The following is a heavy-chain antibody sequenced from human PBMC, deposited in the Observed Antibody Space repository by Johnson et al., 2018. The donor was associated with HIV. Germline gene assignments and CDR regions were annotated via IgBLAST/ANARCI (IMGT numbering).Heavy chain of an antibody. CDR2: ISWNSGSI. CDR3: AKLRWAWGAAFDV. J-gene: IGHJ3*01. D-gene: IGHD3-16*01. CDR1: GFTFHDYA. V-gene: IGHV3-9*01. Sequence: VQLVESGGGLVQPGRSLRLSCAASGFTFHDYAMHWVRQAPGKGLEWVSGISWNSGSIGYADSVKGRFTISRDNSKNTLYLQMNSLRAEDTAVYYCAKLRWAWGAAFDVWGRGTMVTVSS.